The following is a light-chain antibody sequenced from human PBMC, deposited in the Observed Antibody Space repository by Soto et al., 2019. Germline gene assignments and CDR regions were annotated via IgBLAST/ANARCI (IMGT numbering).Light chain of an antibody. CDR2: EAT. V-gene: IGKV1-12*01. CDR1: QGLKF. Sequence: DIPMTQPPSSVSASVGDTVKITCRASQGLKFLAWYQQKPGKAPRLLIYEATNLQSGVPPRFSGSGSGTDFTLTISSLQPEDFATYFCQQANSLPITFGQGPRLEIK. J-gene: IGKJ5*01. CDR3: QQANSLPIT.